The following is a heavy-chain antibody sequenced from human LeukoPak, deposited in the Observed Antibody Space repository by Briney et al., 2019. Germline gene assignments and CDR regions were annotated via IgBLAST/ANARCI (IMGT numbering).Heavy chain of an antibody. CDR1: GGSISSSSYY. CDR2: IYHSGST. J-gene: IGHJ4*02. D-gene: IGHD3-22*01. V-gene: IGHV4-39*07. CDR3: ARHYDSTTFVDY. Sequence: PSETLSLTCTVSGGSISSSSYYWGWIRQPPGKGLEWIGSIYHSGSTYYNPSLKSRVTISVDTSKNQFSLKLSSVTAADTAVYYCARHYDSTTFVDYWGQGTLVTVSS.